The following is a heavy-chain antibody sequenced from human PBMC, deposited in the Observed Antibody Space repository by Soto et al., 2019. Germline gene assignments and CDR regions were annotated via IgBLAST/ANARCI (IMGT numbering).Heavy chain of an antibody. V-gene: IGHV5-10-1*01. J-gene: IGHJ6*02. CDR2: IDPSDSYT. D-gene: IGHD3-22*01. CDR3: ASYYYDSSGYYYGMDV. Sequence: PGESLKISCKGSGYSFTSYWISWVRQMPGKGLEWMGRIDPSDSYTNYSPSFQGHVTISADKSISTAYLQWSSLKASDTAMYYCASYYYDSSGYYYGMDVWGQGTTVTVSS. CDR1: GYSFTSYW.